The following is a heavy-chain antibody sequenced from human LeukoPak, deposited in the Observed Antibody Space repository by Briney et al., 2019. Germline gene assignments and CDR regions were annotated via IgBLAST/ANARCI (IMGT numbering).Heavy chain of an antibody. D-gene: IGHD2-15*01. CDR3: ARQVDIVVHWFDP. J-gene: IGHJ5*02. Sequence: SETLSLTCTVSGGSISSSSYYWGWIRQPPGKGLEWIGSICYSGSTYYNPSLKSRVTISVDTSKNQFSLKLSSVTAADTAVYYCARQVDIVVHWFDPWGQGTLVTVSS. CDR1: GGSISSSSYY. CDR2: ICYSGST. V-gene: IGHV4-39*01.